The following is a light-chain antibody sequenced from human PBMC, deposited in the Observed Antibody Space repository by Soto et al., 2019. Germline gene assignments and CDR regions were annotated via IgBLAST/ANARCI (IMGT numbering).Light chain of an antibody. CDR1: QDINSF. CDR3: QQYDNVPPVT. Sequence: DIQMTQSPSSLSASVGDRVTITCQASQDINSFLNWYQQKPGKAPKLLIFDASNLETGVPSRFSGSGSGTDFTFTISSLQPEDIATYYCQQYDNVPPVTFGQGTRLEIK. V-gene: IGKV1-33*01. CDR2: DAS. J-gene: IGKJ5*01.